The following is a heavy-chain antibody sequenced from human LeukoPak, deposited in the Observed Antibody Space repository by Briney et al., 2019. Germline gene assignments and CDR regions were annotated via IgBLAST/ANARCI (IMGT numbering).Heavy chain of an antibody. D-gene: IGHD3-22*01. J-gene: IGHJ4*02. Sequence: PGRSLRLSCAASGFTFDDYAMHWVRQAPGKGLEWVSGISWNSGSIGYADSVKGRFTISRDNAKNSLYLQMNSLRAEDTALYYCAKGRYDSSGYCDYWGQGTLVTVSS. CDR1: GFTFDDYA. V-gene: IGHV3-9*01. CDR2: ISWNSGSI. CDR3: AKGRYDSSGYCDY.